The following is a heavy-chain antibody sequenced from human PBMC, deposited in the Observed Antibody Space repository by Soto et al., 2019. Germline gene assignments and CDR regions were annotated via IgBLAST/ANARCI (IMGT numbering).Heavy chain of an antibody. V-gene: IGHV3-23*01. Sequence: EVQLLESGGGLVQPGGSLRLSCAGSGFTFSTYAMSWERQAPRKGLECVSAISGSGGNTYYADSVKRRFTISRDNSKNTLHLKINSLRAEYTAVYYCATYSVQNDCSGGNGDHDGWFASGGQGTLVIVSS. CDR2: ISGSGGNT. D-gene: IGHD2-15*01. CDR1: GFTFSTYA. CDR3: ATYSVQNDCSGGNGDHDGWFAS. J-gene: IGHJ5*01.